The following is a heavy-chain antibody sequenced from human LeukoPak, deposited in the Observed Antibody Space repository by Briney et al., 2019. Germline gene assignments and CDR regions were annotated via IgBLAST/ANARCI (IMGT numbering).Heavy chain of an antibody. J-gene: IGHJ4*02. CDR2: ISGGGGST. Sequence: GGSLRLSCGASGFIFTTYWMNWVRQAPGKGLEWVSTISGGGGSTYYADSVKGRFTISRDNSKNTLYLQVNSLRAEDTAVYYCAKGGKWDVTPFDYWGQGTLVTVSS. CDR1: GFIFTTYW. CDR3: AKGGKWDVTPFDY. D-gene: IGHD1-26*01. V-gene: IGHV3-23*01.